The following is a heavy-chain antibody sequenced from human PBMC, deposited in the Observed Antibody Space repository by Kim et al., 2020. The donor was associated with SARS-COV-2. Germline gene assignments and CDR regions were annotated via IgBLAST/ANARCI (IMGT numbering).Heavy chain of an antibody. J-gene: IGHJ3*02. CDR3: TTDLYYDSSGRPVAFDI. Sequence: VKGRFTISRDDSKNTLYLQMNSLKTEDTAVYYCTTDLYYDSSGRPVAFDIWGQGTMVTVSS. D-gene: IGHD3-22*01. V-gene: IGHV3-15*01.